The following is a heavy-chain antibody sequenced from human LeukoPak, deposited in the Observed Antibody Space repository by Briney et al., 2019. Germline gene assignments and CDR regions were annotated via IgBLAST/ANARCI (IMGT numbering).Heavy chain of an antibody. Sequence: PGGSLRLSCAASGFTVITNDMTWVRQAPGKGLEWVSVLYSDGNTKYADSVQGRFTISRDNSKNTLHLEMNSLSPDDTAVYYCARGVEPLAANTLAYWGQATLVTVSS. CDR1: GFTVITND. D-gene: IGHD1-14*01. CDR3: ARGVEPLAANTLAY. CDR2: LYSDGNT. V-gene: IGHV3-53*01. J-gene: IGHJ4*02.